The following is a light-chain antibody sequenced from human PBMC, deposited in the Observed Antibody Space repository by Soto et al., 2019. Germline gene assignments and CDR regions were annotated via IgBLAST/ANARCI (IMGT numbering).Light chain of an antibody. Sequence: QSALTQPASVSGSPGQSITISCTGTSSDVGGHNSVSWYQQHPGKGPKLLIYEVSHRPSEISDRFAGSRSGNTASLTIFGLQAEDEADYYCSSYSSRSTPVLFGGGTKLTV. CDR1: SSDVGGHNS. CDR3: SSYSSRSTPVL. CDR2: EVS. J-gene: IGLJ2*01. V-gene: IGLV2-14*01.